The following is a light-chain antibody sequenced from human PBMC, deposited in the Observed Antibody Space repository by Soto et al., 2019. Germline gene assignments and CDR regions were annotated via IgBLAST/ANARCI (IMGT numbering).Light chain of an antibody. CDR1: QSVDHY. V-gene: IGKV3-11*01. CDR2: DTF. J-gene: IGKJ1*01. Sequence: EVVLTQSPATLSLSPGERATLSCRAIQSVDHYLAWYRQQPGQAPRLLVYDTFNRATGIPARFSGSGSGTDFTLTISSLEPEDFAVYYCQQRGNWPQTFGQGTKVEIK. CDR3: QQRGNWPQT.